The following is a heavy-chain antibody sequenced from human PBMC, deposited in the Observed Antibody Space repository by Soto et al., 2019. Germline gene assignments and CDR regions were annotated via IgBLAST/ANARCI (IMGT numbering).Heavy chain of an antibody. J-gene: IGHJ5*02. CDR2: IIPIFGTA. CDR1: GGTFSSYA. V-gene: IGHV1-69*05. Sequence: QVQLVQSGAEVKKPGSSVKVSCKASGGTFSSYAISWVRQAPGQGLEWMGGIIPIFGTANYAQKFQGRVTVTSEQSTGTADMELSRRRSEDTAVYYCARDQGQFDPWGQGTLVTVSS. CDR3: ARDQGQFDP.